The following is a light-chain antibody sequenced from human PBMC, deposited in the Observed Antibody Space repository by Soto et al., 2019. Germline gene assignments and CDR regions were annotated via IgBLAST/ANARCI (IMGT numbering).Light chain of an antibody. CDR3: YSYTSSSTYV. CDR2: DVS. V-gene: IGLV2-14*03. J-gene: IGLJ1*01. Sequence: QSALTQPASVSGSPGQSITISCTGTSSDVGGYNYVSWYQQHPAKAPKVMIYDVSNRPSGVSNRSSGSKSGNTASLTISGLQAEDEADYYCYSYTSSSTYVFGTGTKLTVL. CDR1: SSDVGGYNY.